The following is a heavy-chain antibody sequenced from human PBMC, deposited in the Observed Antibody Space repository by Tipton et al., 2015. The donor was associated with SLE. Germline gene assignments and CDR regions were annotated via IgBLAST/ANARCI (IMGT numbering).Heavy chain of an antibody. CDR1: GGSISSSSYY. CDR2: LYYTGTT. Sequence: LKLSCTVSGGSISSSSYYWSWIRQPPGKGLEWIGDLYYTGTTNYNPSLKSRVTMSVDRSKNQFSLKVTSVTAADTAVYYCASAPHPYYFDYWGQGTLVTVSS. J-gene: IGHJ4*02. CDR3: ASAPHPYYFDY. V-gene: IGHV4-61*01.